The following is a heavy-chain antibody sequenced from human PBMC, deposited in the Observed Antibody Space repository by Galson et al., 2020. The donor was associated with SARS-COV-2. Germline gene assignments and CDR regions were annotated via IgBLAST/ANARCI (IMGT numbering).Heavy chain of an antibody. J-gene: IGHJ6*02. CDR3: GREYYEILTGYLYGMDV. Sequence: ESGPTLVKPTQTLTLTCTFSGFSLSTSGMCVSWIRQPPGKALEWLARIDWDDDKYYSTPLKTRLTISKDTSKNQVVLTMTNMDPVDTATYYCGREYYEILTGYLYGMDVWGQGTTVTVSS. D-gene: IGHD3-9*01. CDR2: IDWDDDK. V-gene: IGHV2-70*11. CDR1: GFSLSTSGMC.